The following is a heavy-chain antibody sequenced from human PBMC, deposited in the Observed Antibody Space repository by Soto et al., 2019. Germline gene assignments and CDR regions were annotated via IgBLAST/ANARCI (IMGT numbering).Heavy chain of an antibody. Sequence: PSETLSLTCTVSGGSISSYYWSWIRQPPGKGLEWIGYIYYSGSTNYNPSLKSRVTISVDTSKNQFSLKLSSVTAADTAVYYCARGRLDYYDSSGYCDYWGQGTLVTVSS. V-gene: IGHV4-59*01. CDR3: ARGRLDYYDSSGYCDY. D-gene: IGHD3-22*01. J-gene: IGHJ4*02. CDR1: GGSISSYY. CDR2: IYYSGST.